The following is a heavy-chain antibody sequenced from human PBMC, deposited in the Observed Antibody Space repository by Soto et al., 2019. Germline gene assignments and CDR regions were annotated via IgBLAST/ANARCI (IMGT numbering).Heavy chain of an antibody. CDR3: ARVKRSTSRLDP. J-gene: IGHJ5*02. D-gene: IGHD1-26*01. CDR1: GDSVSSGAYY. Sequence: PSDTLSLTCSVSGDSVSSGAYYWSWIRQPPGKGLEWIGYVYYSGSTSYNPSLETGVTISVDTSKNQFSLKLTSVTPADTAIYYCARVKRSTSRLDPWGQGTLVTVSS. V-gene: IGHV4-61*08. CDR2: VYYSGST.